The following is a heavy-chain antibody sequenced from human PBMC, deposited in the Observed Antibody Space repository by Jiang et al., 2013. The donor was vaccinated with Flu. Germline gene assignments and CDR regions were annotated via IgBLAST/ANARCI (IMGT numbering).Heavy chain of an antibody. D-gene: IGHD3-22*01. CDR1: GASISSHY. CDR2: LLHREH. Sequence: TCTVSGASISSHYWSWIRQPQEGTGVDWICLLHREHQLXPLPQDRVTMSVDTSNNQFSLKLTSVTAADTAVYYCGGSESDDRRRYSFHYSGQGTLVTVST. CDR3: GGSESDDRRRYSFHY. V-gene: IGHV4-59*11. J-gene: IGHJ4*02.